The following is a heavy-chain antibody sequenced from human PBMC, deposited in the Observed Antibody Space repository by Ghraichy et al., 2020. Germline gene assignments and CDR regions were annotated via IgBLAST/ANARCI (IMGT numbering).Heavy chain of an antibody. D-gene: IGHD3-10*01. J-gene: IGHJ5*02. CDR2: IYYSGST. V-gene: IGHV4-59*08. Sequence: SETLSLTCTVSGGSISSYYWSWIRQPPGKGLEWIGYIYYSGSTNYNPSLKSRVTISVDTSKNQFSLKLSSVTAADTAVYYCARFLWFGEPFDPWGQGTLVTVSS. CDR3: ARFLWFGEPFDP. CDR1: GGSISSYY.